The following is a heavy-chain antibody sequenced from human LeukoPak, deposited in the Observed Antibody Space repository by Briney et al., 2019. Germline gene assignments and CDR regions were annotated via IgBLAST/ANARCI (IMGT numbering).Heavy chain of an antibody. Sequence: ASVKVCCKVSGYTLTDLSMHWVRQAPGKGLEWKGGFDPEDGETIYAEKFPGTVPMTEDTSTATANMELRSLRSENTGVYYSATAPFGESFSYDYWGQGTLVTVSS. CDR1: GYTLTDLS. J-gene: IGHJ4*02. CDR2: FDPEDGET. CDR3: ATAPFGESFSYDY. D-gene: IGHD3-10*01. V-gene: IGHV1-24*01.